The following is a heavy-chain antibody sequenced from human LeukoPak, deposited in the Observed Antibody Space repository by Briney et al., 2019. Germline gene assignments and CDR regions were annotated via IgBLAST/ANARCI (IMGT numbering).Heavy chain of an antibody. Sequence: ASVKVSCKASGYTFTGYYMHWVRQAPGQGLEWMGWIDPNSGGTNYAQKFQGRVTMTRDTSTSTAYMELSRLRSDDTAVYYCARGPREVAAAGPDYWGQGTLVTVSS. CDR1: GYTFTGYY. D-gene: IGHD6-13*01. V-gene: IGHV1-2*02. J-gene: IGHJ4*02. CDR3: ARGPREVAAAGPDY. CDR2: IDPNSGGT.